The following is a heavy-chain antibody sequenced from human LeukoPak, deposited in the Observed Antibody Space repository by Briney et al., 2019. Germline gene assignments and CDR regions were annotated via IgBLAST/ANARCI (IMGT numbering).Heavy chain of an antibody. Sequence: GGSLRLSCAASGFTFSSYGMHWVRQAPGKGLEWVAFIRYDGSNKYYADSVKGRFTISRDNSKNTLYLQMNSLRAEDTAVYYCARETYYYGSGSLGYWGQGTLVTVSS. D-gene: IGHD3-10*01. J-gene: IGHJ4*02. CDR1: GFTFSSYG. V-gene: IGHV3-30*02. CDR3: ARETYYYGSGSLGY. CDR2: IRYDGSNK.